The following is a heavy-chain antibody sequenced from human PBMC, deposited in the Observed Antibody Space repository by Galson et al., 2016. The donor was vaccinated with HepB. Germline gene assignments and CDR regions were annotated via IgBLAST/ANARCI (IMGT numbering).Heavy chain of an antibody. CDR3: AKDPYYYGSGGYYFDY. Sequence: SLRLSCAASGFRFSSYGMHWVRQAPGKGLEWVAGISYDGNKQYYADSGKGRVTISRDKSKNTLYLKMDSLKVEDTAVYYCAKDPYYYGSGGYYFDYWGQGTQVTVSS. J-gene: IGHJ4*02. V-gene: IGHV3-30*18. CDR1: GFRFSSYG. D-gene: IGHD3-10*01. CDR2: ISYDGNKQ.